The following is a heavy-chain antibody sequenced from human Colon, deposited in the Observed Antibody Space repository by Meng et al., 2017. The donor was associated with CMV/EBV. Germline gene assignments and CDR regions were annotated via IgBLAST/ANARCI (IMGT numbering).Heavy chain of an antibody. CDR1: GYTFTSYG. Sequence: CKASGYTFTSYGISWVRQAPGQGLEWMGWISAYNGNTDYAQKLQGRVTMTTDTSTSTAYMELRSLRSDDTAVYYCARTPKILPYYFDYWGQGTLVTVSS. CDR2: ISAYNGNT. V-gene: IGHV1-18*01. D-gene: IGHD2/OR15-2a*01. CDR3: ARTPKILPYYFDY. J-gene: IGHJ4*02.